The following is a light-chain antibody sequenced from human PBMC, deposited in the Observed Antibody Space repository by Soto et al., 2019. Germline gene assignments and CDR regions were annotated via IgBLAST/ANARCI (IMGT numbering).Light chain of an antibody. Sequence: QSALTQPASVSGSPGQSITISCTGTSSDVGGYNYFSWYQQHPGKAPKFMIYDVSNRPSGVSNRFSGSKSGNTASLTISGIQAEDEADSYSSSYTSSSTLKVFGTGTKLTVL. V-gene: IGLV2-14*01. CDR1: SSDVGGYNY. CDR3: SSYTSSSTLKV. J-gene: IGLJ1*01. CDR2: DVS.